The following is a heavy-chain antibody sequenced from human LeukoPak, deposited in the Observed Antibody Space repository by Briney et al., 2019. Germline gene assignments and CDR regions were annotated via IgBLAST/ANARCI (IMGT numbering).Heavy chain of an antibody. Sequence: GGSLRLSCAASGFTFSSYGMPWVRQAPGKGLEWVAVIWYDGSNKYYADSVKGRFTISRDNSKNTLYLQMNSLRAEDTAVYYCARDPMVRGKSYFDYWGQGTLVTVSS. CDR2: IWYDGSNK. CDR1: GFTFSSYG. J-gene: IGHJ4*02. D-gene: IGHD3-10*01. CDR3: ARDPMVRGKSYFDY. V-gene: IGHV3-33*01.